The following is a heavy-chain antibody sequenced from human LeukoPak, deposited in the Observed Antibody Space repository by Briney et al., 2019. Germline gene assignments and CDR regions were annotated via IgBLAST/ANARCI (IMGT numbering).Heavy chain of an antibody. Sequence: SETLSLTCAVDGGSFSGYYWSWIRQPPGKGLEWIGEINHSGSTNYNPSLKSRVTISVDTSKNQFSLKLSSVTAADTAVYYCARAEIKLYNQRRYYFDYWGQGTLVTVSS. CDR3: ARAEIKLYNQRRYYFDY. D-gene: IGHD3-16*02. CDR1: GGSFSGYY. V-gene: IGHV4-34*01. J-gene: IGHJ4*02. CDR2: INHSGST.